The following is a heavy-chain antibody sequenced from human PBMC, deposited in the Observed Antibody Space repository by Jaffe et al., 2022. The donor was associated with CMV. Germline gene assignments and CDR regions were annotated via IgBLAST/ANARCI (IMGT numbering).Heavy chain of an antibody. J-gene: IGHJ4*02. CDR3: ARGGYTGYDLDY. D-gene: IGHD5-12*01. Sequence: QVQLQESGPGLVKPSETLSLTCTVSGASISTYYWHWIRQPAGKGLEWIGRLYISASTDYNPSLKSRVTMSLDTSKNQFSLKLTSVTAADTALYYCARGGYTGYDLDYWGQGTLVTVSS. CDR1: GASISTYY. CDR2: LYISAST. V-gene: IGHV4-4*07.